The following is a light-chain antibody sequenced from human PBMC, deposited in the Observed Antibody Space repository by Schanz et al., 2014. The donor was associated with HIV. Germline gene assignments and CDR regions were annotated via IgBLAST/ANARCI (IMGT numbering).Light chain of an antibody. Sequence: QSVLTQPPSASGSPGQSVTISCTGTSSDVGGYNYVSWYQQHPGKALKLMIYEVNRRPSGVPDRFSGSKSGNTASLTLSGLQADDEAEYFCCSYAGSNTYVFGSGTKLTVL. CDR1: SSDVGGYNY. CDR3: CSYAGSNTYV. CDR2: EVN. J-gene: IGLJ1*01. V-gene: IGLV2-8*01.